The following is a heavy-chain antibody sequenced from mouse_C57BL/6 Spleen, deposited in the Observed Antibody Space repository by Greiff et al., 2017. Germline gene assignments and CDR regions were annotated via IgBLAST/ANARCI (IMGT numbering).Heavy chain of an antibody. CDR3: TVTTEWYFDV. CDR1: GFTFSNYW. CDR2: IRLKSDNYAT. J-gene: IGHJ1*03. Sequence: EVMLVESGGGLVQPGGSMKLSCVASGFTFSNYWMNWVRQSPEKGLEWVAQIRLKSDNYATHYAESVKGRFTISRDDSKSSVYLQMNNLRAEDTGIYNCTVTTEWYFDVWGTGTTVTVSS. D-gene: IGHD2-13*01. V-gene: IGHV6-3*01.